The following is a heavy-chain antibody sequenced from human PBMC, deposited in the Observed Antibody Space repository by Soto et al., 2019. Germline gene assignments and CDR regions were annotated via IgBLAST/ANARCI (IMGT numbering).Heavy chain of an antibody. CDR1: GGSMSSYY. D-gene: IGHD2-15*01. CDR2: ISYSGST. CDR3: ARADPDASVGY. V-gene: IGHV4-59*01. Sequence: ETLSLTCTVSGGSMSSYYWTWLRQSPGRGLEWIGYISYSGSTYYNPSLKSRVTISADTSKNQFSLRMNSMIAADTAVYYCARADPDASVGYWGQGTLVTVSS. J-gene: IGHJ4*02.